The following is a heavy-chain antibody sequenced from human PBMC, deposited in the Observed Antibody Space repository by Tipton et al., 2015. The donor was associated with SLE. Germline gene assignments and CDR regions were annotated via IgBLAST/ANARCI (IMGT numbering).Heavy chain of an antibody. CDR2: VYYSGST. CDR3: ARGMVTWRGAILGVDV. Sequence: TLSLTCTVSGGSMNSSPYYWGWIRQPPGKGLDWIGNVYYSGSTSYNPSLRGRVTISVDRPNNQFSLNLDSVTAADTAVYYCARGMVTWRGAILGVDVWGQGTTVNVSS. J-gene: IGHJ6*02. V-gene: IGHV4-39*07. D-gene: IGHD2-21*02. CDR1: GGSMNSSPYY.